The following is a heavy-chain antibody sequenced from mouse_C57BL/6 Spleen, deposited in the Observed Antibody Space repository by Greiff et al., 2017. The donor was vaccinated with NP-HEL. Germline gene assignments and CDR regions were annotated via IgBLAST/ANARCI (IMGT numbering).Heavy chain of an antibody. Sequence: QVQLQQPGAELVRPGSSVKLSCKASGYTFTSYWMHWVKQRPIQGLEWIGNIDPSDSDTHYNQKFKDKATLTVDTSSSTAYMQLSSLTSEDSAVYYCASATRFLYYFDGWGKGATVS. CDR2: IDPSDSDT. J-gene: IGHJ2*01. CDR1: GYTFTSYW. D-gene: IGHD6-1*01. V-gene: IGHV1-52*01. CDR3: ASATRFLYYFDG.